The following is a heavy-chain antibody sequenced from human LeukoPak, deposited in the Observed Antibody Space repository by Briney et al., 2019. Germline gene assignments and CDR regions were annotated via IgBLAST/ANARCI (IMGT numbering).Heavy chain of an antibody. CDR1: GITVSKYW. Sequence: GGSLRLSCAVSGITVSKYWIHWVRQVPGKGLVSVSRIHSDGSTTDYADSVKGRFTITRDSAKNTLYLEMNSLRVEDTAVYCTRDANHYGGMDVWGQGTLVTVSS. J-gene: IGHJ6*02. CDR3: TRDANHYGGMDV. V-gene: IGHV3-74*01. CDR2: IHSDGSTT.